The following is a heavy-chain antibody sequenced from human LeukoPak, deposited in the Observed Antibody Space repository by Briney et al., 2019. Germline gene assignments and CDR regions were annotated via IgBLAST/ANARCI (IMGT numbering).Heavy chain of an antibody. V-gene: IGHV3-21*01. CDR3: ARDPDGYNYYYYYYYMDV. CDR1: GFTFSNYE. D-gene: IGHD5-24*01. J-gene: IGHJ6*03. Sequence: PGGSLRLSCAASGFTFSNYEMNWVRQAPGKGLEWVSSISSSSSYIYYADSVKGRFTISRDNAKNSLYLQMSSLRAEDTAVYYCARDPDGYNYYYYYYYMDVWGKGTTVTISS. CDR2: ISSSSSYI.